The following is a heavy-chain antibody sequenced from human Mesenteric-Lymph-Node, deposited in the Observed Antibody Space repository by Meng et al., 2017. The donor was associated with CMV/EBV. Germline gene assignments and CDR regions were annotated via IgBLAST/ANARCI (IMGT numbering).Heavy chain of an antibody. J-gene: IGHJ3*02. D-gene: IGHD3-9*01. Sequence: SVKVSCKASGYTFTSYGISWVRQAPGQGLEWMGRIIPILGIANYAQKFQGRVTITADKSTSTAYMELSSLRSEDTAVYYCARALLRYFDWLSHAFDIWGQGTMVTVSS. CDR2: IIPILGIA. CDR3: ARALLRYFDWLSHAFDI. CDR1: GYTFTSYG. V-gene: IGHV1-69*04.